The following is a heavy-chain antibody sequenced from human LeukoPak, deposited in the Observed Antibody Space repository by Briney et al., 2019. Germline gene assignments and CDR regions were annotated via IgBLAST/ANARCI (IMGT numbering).Heavy chain of an antibody. CDR1: GYTFTGYY. J-gene: IGHJ4*02. CDR3: ARSAAADFRFDY. Sequence: ASVKVSCKASGYTFTGYYIHWVRQAPGQGLEWMGWINPNSGGTNYAQKFQGRVTMTRDTSISTAYMELSRLRSDDTAVYYCARSAAADFRFDYWGQGTLVTVSS. V-gene: IGHV1-2*02. D-gene: IGHD6-13*01. CDR2: INPNSGGT.